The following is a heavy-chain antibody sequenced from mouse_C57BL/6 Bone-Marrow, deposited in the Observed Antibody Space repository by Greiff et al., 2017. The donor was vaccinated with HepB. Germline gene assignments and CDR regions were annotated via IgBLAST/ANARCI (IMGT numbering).Heavy chain of an antibody. D-gene: IGHD1-1*01. CDR1: GFTFSDYY. V-gene: IGHV5-12*01. J-gene: IGHJ1*03. Sequence: DVHLVESGGGLVQPGGSLKLSCAASGFTFSDYYMYWVRQTPEKRLEWVAYISNGGGSTYYPDTVKGRFTISRDNAKNTLYLQMSRLKSEDTAMYYCARNYYGSSYPSYWYFDVWGTGTTVTVSS. CDR2: ISNGGGST. CDR3: ARNYYGSSYPSYWYFDV.